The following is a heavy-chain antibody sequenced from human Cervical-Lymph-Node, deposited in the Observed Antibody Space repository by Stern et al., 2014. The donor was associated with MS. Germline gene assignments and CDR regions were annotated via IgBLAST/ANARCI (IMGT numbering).Heavy chain of an antibody. CDR2: INPSGGFT. V-gene: IGHV1-46*03. CDR1: EYTFTYFF. Sequence: VQLVESGAEVKNPGASVKVSCKASEYTFTYFFMHWVRQAPGQGLEWMGVINPSGGFTTYAQKFQGRVTMTRDTSTSTVYMELTSLTSEDTAVYYCASARNTAFDIWGQGTLVTVSS. J-gene: IGHJ3*02. CDR3: ASARNTAFDI.